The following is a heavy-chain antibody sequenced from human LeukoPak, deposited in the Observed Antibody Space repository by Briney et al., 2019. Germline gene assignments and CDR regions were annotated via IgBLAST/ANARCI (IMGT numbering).Heavy chain of an antibody. CDR3: TTDLADFWSGYEDY. V-gene: IGHV3-15*01. CDR2: IKSKTDGGTT. Sequence: GSLRLSCAASGFTFSNAWMSWVRQAPGKGLEWVGRIKSKTDGGTTDYAAPVKGRFTISRDDSKNTLYLQMNSLKTEDTAVYYCTTDLADFWSGYEDYWGQGTLVTVSS. D-gene: IGHD3-3*01. J-gene: IGHJ4*02. CDR1: GFTFSNAW.